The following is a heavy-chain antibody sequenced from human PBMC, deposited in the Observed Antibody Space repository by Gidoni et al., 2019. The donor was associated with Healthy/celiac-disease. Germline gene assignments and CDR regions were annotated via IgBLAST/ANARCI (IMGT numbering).Heavy chain of an antibody. CDR1: GGSFSGYY. J-gene: IGHJ4*02. D-gene: IGHD3-22*01. V-gene: IGHV4-34*01. Sequence: QVQLQQWGAGLLKPSETLSLTCAFYGGSFSGYYWSWIRQPPWKGLEWSGEINHSGSTNYNPSLKSRVTISVDTSKNQFSLKLSSVTAADTAVYYCARGARYYYDSSGYYYFDYWGQGTLVTVSS. CDR3: ARGARYYYDSSGYYYFDY. CDR2: INHSGST.